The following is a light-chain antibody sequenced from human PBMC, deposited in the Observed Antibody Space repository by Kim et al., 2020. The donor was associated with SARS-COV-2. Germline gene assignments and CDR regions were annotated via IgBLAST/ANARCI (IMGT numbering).Light chain of an antibody. CDR3: QKYYGTLYT. Sequence: DIVMTQSPDSLAVSLGERATINCKSSQSVLYSSNNKNYLAWYQQKPGQPPKLLIYWASTRESVVPDRFSGSGSGTDFTLTISSLQAEDVAVYYCQKYYGTLYTFGQETKLEI. J-gene: IGKJ2*01. V-gene: IGKV4-1*01. CDR1: QSVLYSSNNKNY. CDR2: WAS.